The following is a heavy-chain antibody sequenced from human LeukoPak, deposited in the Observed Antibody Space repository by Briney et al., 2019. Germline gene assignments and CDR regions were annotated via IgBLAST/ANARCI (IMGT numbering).Heavy chain of an antibody. J-gene: IGHJ4*02. V-gene: IGHV3-49*04. CDR2: IRSKNYGGTT. CDR3: TRVIVATKDY. Sequence: SGRSLRLSCTGSGFTFGDYAMNWVRQAPGKGLEWVCFIRSKNYGGTTEYAAFVKGRFTISRDDSKSIAYLQMNSLKTEDTAMYYCTRVIVATKDYWGQGTLVTVSS. CDR1: GFTFGDYA. D-gene: IGHD5-12*01.